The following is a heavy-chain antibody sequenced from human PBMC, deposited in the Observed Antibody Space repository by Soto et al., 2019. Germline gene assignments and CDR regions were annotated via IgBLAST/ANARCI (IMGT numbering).Heavy chain of an antibody. V-gene: IGHV4-31*03. CDR2: IYYSGST. J-gene: IGHJ4*02. Sequence: PSETLSLTCTVSGGSISSGGYYWSWIRQHPGKGLEWIGYIYYSGSTYYNPSLKSRVTISVDTSKNQFSLKLSSVTAADTAVYYCAREIAVAGKEFDYWGQGTLVTVSS. CDR1: GGSISSGGYY. D-gene: IGHD6-19*01. CDR3: AREIAVAGKEFDY.